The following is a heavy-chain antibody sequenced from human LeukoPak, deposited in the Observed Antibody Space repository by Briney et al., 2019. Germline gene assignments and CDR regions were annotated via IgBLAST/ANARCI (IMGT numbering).Heavy chain of an antibody. CDR3: ARDCEFCDLLFYMNV. D-gene: IGHD3-16*01. V-gene: IGHV4-61*09. CDR2: IDNSGST. CDR1: GGSISSTGYY. J-gene: IGHJ6*03. Sequence: SETLSLTCTVSGGSISSTGYYWTWIRQPAGKGLEWIGHIDNSGSTNCNPSLKSRVTISVDTSKNQFSLNLTSVTAADTAVYYCARDCEFCDLLFYMNVWGKGTTVTVS.